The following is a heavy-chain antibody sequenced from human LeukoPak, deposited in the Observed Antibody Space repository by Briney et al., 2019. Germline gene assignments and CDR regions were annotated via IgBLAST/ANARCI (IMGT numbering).Heavy chain of an antibody. CDR1: GGSFSGYY. CDR3: ARALAGETMSAGTGRGIDY. J-gene: IGHJ4*02. Sequence: SETLSLTCAVSGGSFSGYYWSWIRQPPGKGLEWIGEINNSGSTNYNPSLKSRVTISVDTSKNQFSLKLSSVTAADTAVYYCARALAGETMSAGTGRGIDYWGQGTLVTVSS. CDR2: INNSGST. D-gene: IGHD6-19*01. V-gene: IGHV4-34*01.